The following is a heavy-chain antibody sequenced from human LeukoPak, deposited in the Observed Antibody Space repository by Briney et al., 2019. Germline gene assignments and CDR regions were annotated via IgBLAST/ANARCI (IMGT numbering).Heavy chain of an antibody. CDR2: INHSGST. CDR3: ARDSVEDYYGSGSYNWFDP. J-gene: IGHJ5*02. Sequence: SETLSLTCAVYGGSFSGYYWSWIRQPPGKGLEWIGEINHSGSTNYNPSLKSRVTISVDTSKNQFSLKLSSVTAADTAVYYCARDSVEDYYGSGSYNWFDPWGQGTLVTVSS. D-gene: IGHD3-10*01. V-gene: IGHV4-34*01. CDR1: GGSFSGYY.